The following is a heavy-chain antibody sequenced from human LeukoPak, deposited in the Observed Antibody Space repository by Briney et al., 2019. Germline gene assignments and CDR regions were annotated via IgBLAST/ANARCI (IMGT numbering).Heavy chain of an antibody. J-gene: IGHJ6*02. CDR2: ISAYNGNT. Sequence: GASVKVSCKASGYTFTSYGISWVRQAPGQGLEWMGWISAYNGNTNYAQKLQGRVTMTTDTSTSTAYMELRSLISDDAAVYYCARDFGPYYYDSSGSAIYYYGMDVWGQGTTVTVSS. CDR1: GYTFTSYG. CDR3: ARDFGPYYYDSSGSAIYYYGMDV. V-gene: IGHV1-18*01. D-gene: IGHD3-22*01.